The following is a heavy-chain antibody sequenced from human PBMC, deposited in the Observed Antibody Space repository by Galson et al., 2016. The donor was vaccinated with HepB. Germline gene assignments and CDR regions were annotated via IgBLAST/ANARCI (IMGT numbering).Heavy chain of an antibody. Sequence: SVKVSCKASGGTFSSFAFSRVRQAPGQGLEWMGGFNPILGTTNYAQKFQGRVTITADESTDTVYMELTRLRFEDTAINYCGRDRGVWIGLYSTDYWGQGTLVTVSS. CDR1: GGTFSSFA. CDR2: FNPILGTT. V-gene: IGHV1-69*13. CDR3: GRDRGVWIGLYSTDY. J-gene: IGHJ4*02. D-gene: IGHD3-3*01.